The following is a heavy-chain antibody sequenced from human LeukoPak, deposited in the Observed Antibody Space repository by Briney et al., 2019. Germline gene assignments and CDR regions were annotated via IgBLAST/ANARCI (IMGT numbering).Heavy chain of an antibody. CDR3: ARGSRDYYDSSGYGVYAFDI. V-gene: IGHV3-66*01. CDR1: GFTFSSYA. D-gene: IGHD3-22*01. Sequence: TGGSLRLSCAASGFTFSSYAMSWVRQAPGKGLEWVSVIYSGGSTYYADSVKGRFTISRDNSKNTLYLQMNSLRAEDTAVYYCARGSRDYYDSSGYGVYAFDIWGQGTMVTVSS. CDR2: IYSGGST. J-gene: IGHJ3*02.